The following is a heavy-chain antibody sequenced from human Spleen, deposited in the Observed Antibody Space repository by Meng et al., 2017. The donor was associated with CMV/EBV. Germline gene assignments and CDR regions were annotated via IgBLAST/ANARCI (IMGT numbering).Heavy chain of an antibody. CDR1: GYTFTNYG. CDR3: AREKGGFDI. D-gene: IGHD2-15*01. J-gene: IGHJ3*02. Sequence: ASVKVSCKASGYTFTNYGISWVRQAPGQGLEWMGIINPSGGSTSYAQKFQGRVTMTRDTSTSTVYMELSSLRSEDTAVYYCAREKGGFDIWGQGTVVTVSS. CDR2: INPSGGST. V-gene: IGHV1-46*01.